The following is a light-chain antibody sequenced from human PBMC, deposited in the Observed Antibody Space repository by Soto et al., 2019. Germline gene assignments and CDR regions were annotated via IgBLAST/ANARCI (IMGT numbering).Light chain of an antibody. J-gene: IGKJ1*01. CDR3: LQYRSYWT. CDR2: QAS. Sequence: IQMTQSPSTLSASEGDRVSIACRASQSSSRQLAWYKQKPGKAPNLLIYQASNLETGVPSRFTGSGSGTEFTLTISSLQPDDLATYDCLQYRSYWTFGQGTKVEVK. CDR1: QSSSRQ. V-gene: IGKV1-5*03.